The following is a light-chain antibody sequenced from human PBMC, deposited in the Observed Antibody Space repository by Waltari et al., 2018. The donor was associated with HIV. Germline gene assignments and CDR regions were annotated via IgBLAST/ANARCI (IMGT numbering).Light chain of an antibody. CDR3: QLWDSSTVI. CDR1: YIGTQS. CDR2: ADR. V-gene: IGLV3-9*01. J-gene: IGLJ2*01. Sequence: SYEVTQSLPVSVALGQTAKLTCGGNYIGTQSVHWYQQKPGQAPVLVIYADRGRPSGVPDRFSGSSSGNTATLTISGVQSGDEADYYCQLWDSSTVIFGGGTKLTVL.